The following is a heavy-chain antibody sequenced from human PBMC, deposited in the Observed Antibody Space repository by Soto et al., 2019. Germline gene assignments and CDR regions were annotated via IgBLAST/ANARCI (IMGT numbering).Heavy chain of an antibody. J-gene: IGHJ4*02. V-gene: IGHV3-30-3*01. CDR3: DYRASASYSYFDY. D-gene: IGHD3-10*01. CDR1: GFTFSSYA. CDR2: ISYDGSNK. Sequence: GGSLRLSCAASGFTFSSYAMHWVRQAPGKGLEWVAVISYDGSNKYYADSVKGRFTISRDNSKNTLYLQMNSLRAEDTAVYYCDYRASASYSYFDYWGQGTLVTVSS.